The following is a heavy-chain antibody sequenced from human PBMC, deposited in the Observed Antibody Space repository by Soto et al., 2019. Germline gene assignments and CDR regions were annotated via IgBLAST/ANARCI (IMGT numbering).Heavy chain of an antibody. CDR1: GGSISSGGYY. V-gene: IGHV4-31*03. Sequence: QVQLQESGPGLVKPSQTLSLTCTVSGGSISSGGYYWTWIRQHPGKGLEWIGYIYYSGTTYYSPSLKSRVTMSLAASKNQFSLKLSSVTAADTAVYYCARDFGPLYCSGGSCYGDAFDIWGQGTMVTVSS. J-gene: IGHJ3*02. D-gene: IGHD2-15*01. CDR3: ARDFGPLYCSGGSCYGDAFDI. CDR2: IYYSGTT.